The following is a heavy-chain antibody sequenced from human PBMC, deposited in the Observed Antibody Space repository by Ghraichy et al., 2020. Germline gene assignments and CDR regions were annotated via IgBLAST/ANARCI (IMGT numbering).Heavy chain of an antibody. CDR3: ALCSGGACNRYGMDV. Sequence: GGSLRLSCAASGLTFSNCAMTWVRQAPGKGLEWVSSISGSGGSTVYADSVKGRFTISRDNSKNTLYLQMNSLRAEDTAAYYCALCSGGACNRYGMDVWGQGTTVTVSS. J-gene: IGHJ6*02. V-gene: IGHV3-23*01. CDR2: ISGSGGST. CDR1: GLTFSNCA. D-gene: IGHD2-15*01.